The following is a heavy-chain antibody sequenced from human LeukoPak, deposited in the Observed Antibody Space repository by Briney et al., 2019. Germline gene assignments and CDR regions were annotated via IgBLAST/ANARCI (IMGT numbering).Heavy chain of an antibody. CDR1: GGSVSSDSYY. CDR2: ISYSGTT. Sequence: PSETLSLTCTVSGGSVSSDSYYWSWLRQPPGKGLEWIGHISYSGTTNYNPSLRSRVIISIDISQNQFSLRLSSVTAADTAVYYCAGAPNPTFFDYWGQGPLATVSS. CDR3: AGAPNPTFFDY. J-gene: IGHJ4*02. V-gene: IGHV4-61*01.